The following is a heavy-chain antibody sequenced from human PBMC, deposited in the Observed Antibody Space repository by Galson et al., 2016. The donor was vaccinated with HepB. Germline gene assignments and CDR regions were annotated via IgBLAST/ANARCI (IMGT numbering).Heavy chain of an antibody. V-gene: IGHV3-53*01. CDR3: GRDVGP. J-gene: IGHJ5*02. Sequence: SLRLSCAASGFTFITYAMSWVRQAPGKGLDWVSLIYNGGSTSCGDSVKGRFTISRHSSKNTLFLQMNSLRVEDTAVYYVGRDVGPRGPGTLVTVSA. CDR1: GFTFITYA. CDR2: IYNGGST.